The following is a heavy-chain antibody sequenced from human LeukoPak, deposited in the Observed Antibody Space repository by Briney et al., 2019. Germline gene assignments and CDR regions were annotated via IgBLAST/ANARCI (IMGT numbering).Heavy chain of an antibody. CDR2: ISYEASIQ. V-gene: IGHV3-33*08. Sequence: PGTSLRLSCAASGFTFSNHGMNWVRQAPGKGLEWVAVISYEASIQHYADSVKGRFTISRDNSKNTLYLQMNSLRAEDTAVYYCARDLSLWGQGTLGTVSP. CDR3: ARDLSL. D-gene: IGHD3-9*01. J-gene: IGHJ4*02. CDR1: GFTFSNHG.